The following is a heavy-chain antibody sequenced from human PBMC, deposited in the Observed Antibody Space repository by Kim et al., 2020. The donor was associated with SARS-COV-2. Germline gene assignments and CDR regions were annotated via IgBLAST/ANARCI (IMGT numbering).Heavy chain of an antibody. V-gene: IGHV3-23*01. Sequence: GGSLRLSCAASGFTFSTYAMTWVRQAPGKGLEWLAFIRTNGCGGYSADAATGQVRISIDNAKYTMNPQMKILSLKTTAAADYSCVSGWGLSRRNYVDVWG. CDR3: SCVSGWGLSRRNYVDV. J-gene: IGHJ3*01. D-gene: IGHD6-25*01. CDR1: GFTFSTYA. CDR2: IRTNGCGG.